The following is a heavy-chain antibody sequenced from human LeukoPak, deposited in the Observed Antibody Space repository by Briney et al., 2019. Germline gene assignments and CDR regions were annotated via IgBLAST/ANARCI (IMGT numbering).Heavy chain of an antibody. J-gene: IGHJ6*02. CDR1: GGTFSSYA. CDR2: IIPILGIA. Sequence: VASVKVSCKASGGTFSSYAISWVRQAPGQGLEWMGRIIPILGIANYAQKFQGRVTITEDKSTSTAYMELSSLRSEDTAVYYCARDYGSGSYYTHYYYYYGMDVWGQGTTVTVSS. D-gene: IGHD3-10*01. V-gene: IGHV1-69*04. CDR3: ARDYGSGSYYTHYYYYYGMDV.